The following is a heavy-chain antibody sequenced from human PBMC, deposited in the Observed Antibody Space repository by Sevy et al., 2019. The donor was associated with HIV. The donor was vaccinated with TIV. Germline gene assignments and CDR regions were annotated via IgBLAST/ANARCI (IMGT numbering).Heavy chain of an antibody. Sequence: ASVKVSCKASGYTFTSYDINWVRQATGQGLEWMGWMNPNSGNTGYAQKFQGRVTMTRNTSISTAYMELSSLRSEDTVMYYCARAGSGWYDHYFDPWGQGTRVTVSS. V-gene: IGHV1-8*01. J-gene: IGHJ4*02. CDR3: ARAGSGWYDHYFDP. D-gene: IGHD6-19*01. CDR2: MNPNSGNT. CDR1: GYTFTSYD.